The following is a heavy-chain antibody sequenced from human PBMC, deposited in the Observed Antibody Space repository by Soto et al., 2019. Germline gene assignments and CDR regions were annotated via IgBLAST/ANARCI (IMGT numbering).Heavy chain of an antibody. CDR1: GYTFTNYG. Sequence: QVQLVQSGAEVKKPGASVKVSCKASGYTFTNYGISWVRQAPGQGLEWMGWISTYTGNTDHAQKLQGRVTMTTDTSTPTGYMELRSLSSDDTAVYYCARDYYRSGAPDHYGMHVWGQGPTVTVSS. J-gene: IGHJ6*02. V-gene: IGHV1-18*01. D-gene: IGHD3-10*01. CDR2: ISTYTGNT. CDR3: ARDYYRSGAPDHYGMHV.